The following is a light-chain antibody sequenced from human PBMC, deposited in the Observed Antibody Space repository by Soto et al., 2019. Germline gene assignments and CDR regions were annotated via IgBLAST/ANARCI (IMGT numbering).Light chain of an antibody. J-gene: IGKJ1*01. CDR3: QQYHNYWT. Sequence: DIQMTQSPSSLSASVGDRVTITCQASQDISNYLNWYQQKPGKAPNLLIYDASKLESGVPSRFSGSRSGTEFTLTISSLQPDDLATYFCQQYHNYWTFGQGTKV. V-gene: IGKV1-33*01. CDR1: QDISNY. CDR2: DAS.